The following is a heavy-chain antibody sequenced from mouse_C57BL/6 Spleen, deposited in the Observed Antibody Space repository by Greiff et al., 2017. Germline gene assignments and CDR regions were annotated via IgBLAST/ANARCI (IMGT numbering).Heavy chain of an antibody. Sequence: QVQLKQSGAELVRPGTSVKVSCKASGYAFTNYLIEWVKQRPGQGLEWIGVINPGSGGTNYNEKFKGKATLTADKSSSTAYMQLSSLTSEDSAVYFCARRYDYFYYAMDYWGQGTSVTVSS. V-gene: IGHV1-54*01. J-gene: IGHJ4*01. CDR3: ARRYDYFYYAMDY. CDR1: GYAFTNYL. D-gene: IGHD2-4*01. CDR2: INPGSGGT.